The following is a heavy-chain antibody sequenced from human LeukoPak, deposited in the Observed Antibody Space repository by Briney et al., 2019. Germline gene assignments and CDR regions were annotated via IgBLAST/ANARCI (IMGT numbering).Heavy chain of an antibody. Sequence: GGSLRLSCAASGFTFSSYSMNWVRQAPGKGLEWVSSISSSSSYIYYADSVKGRFTISRDNAKNSLYLQMNSLRAEDTAVYYCARDGPRRTSLDYWGQGTLVTVSS. CDR3: ARDGPRRTSLDY. D-gene: IGHD1-1*01. J-gene: IGHJ4*02. V-gene: IGHV3-21*01. CDR2: ISSSSSYI. CDR1: GFTFSSYS.